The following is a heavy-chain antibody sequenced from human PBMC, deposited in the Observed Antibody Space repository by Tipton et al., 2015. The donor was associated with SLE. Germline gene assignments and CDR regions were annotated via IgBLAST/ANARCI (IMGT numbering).Heavy chain of an antibody. V-gene: IGHV4-59*08. J-gene: IGHJ5*02. CDR2: IYSRGNI. D-gene: IGHD3-10*01. CDR1: GGYINNYY. CDR3: ARQGFGASTGMDWFDP. Sequence: TLSLTCTVSGGYINNYYWSWIRQPPGKGLEWIGHIYSRGNINYNPSLKSRVTMSVDTSKNQFSLRLNSVTAADTAVYYCARQGFGASTGMDWFDPWGQGTLVTVSS.